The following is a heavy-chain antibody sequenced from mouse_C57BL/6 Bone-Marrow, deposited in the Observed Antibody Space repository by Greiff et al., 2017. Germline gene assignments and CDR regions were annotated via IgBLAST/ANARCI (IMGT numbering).Heavy chain of an antibody. CDR2: IDPSDSET. CDR1: GYTFTSYW. J-gene: IGHJ2*01. D-gene: IGHD1-1*01. Sequence: QVHVKQPGAELVRPGSSVKLSCKASGYTFTSYWMHWVKQRPIQGLEWIGNIDPSDSETPYNQNLKDKATLTVDKSSSTAYMQLSSLTSEDSAVYYCARATVVASHFDYWGQGTTLTVSS. CDR3: ARATVVASHFDY. V-gene: IGHV1-52*01.